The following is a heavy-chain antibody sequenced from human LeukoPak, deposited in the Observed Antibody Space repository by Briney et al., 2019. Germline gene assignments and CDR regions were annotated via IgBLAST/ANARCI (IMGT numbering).Heavy chain of an antibody. J-gene: IGHJ4*02. V-gene: IGHV4-34*01. CDR3: ARGKRVGALYYLDY. D-gene: IGHD1-26*01. CDR2: INHSGST. CDR1: GGSFSGYY. Sequence: SETLSLTCAVYGGSFSGYYWSWIRQPPGKGLEWIGEINHSGSTNYNPSLKSRVTISVDTSKNQFSLKLSSVTAADTAVYYCARGKRVGALYYLDYWGQGTLVTVSS.